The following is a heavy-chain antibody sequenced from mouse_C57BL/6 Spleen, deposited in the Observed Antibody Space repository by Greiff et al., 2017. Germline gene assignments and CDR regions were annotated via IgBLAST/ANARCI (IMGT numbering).Heavy chain of an antibody. CDR3: ARDPRSYYIAMDY. CDR2: ISYDGSN. CDR1: GYSITSGYY. J-gene: IGHJ4*01. Sequence: DVQLQESGPGLVKPSQSLSLTCSVTGYSITSGYYWNWIRQFPGNKLEWMGYISYDGSNNYNPSLKNRISITRDTSKNQFFLKLNSVTTEDTATYYCARDPRSYYIAMDYWGQGTSVTVSS. D-gene: IGHD2-12*01. V-gene: IGHV3-6*01.